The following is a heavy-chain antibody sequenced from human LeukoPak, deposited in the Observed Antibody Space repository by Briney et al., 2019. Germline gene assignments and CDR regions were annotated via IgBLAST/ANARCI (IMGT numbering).Heavy chain of an antibody. CDR1: GYSFTSYW. CDR2: IYPGDSDT. Sequence: GESLKISCKGSGYSFTSYWIGRVRQMPGKGLEWMGIIYPGDSDTRYSPSFQGQVTISADKSISTAYLQWSSLKASDTAMYYCARQLGSGYDLYYYGMDVWGQGTTVTVSS. V-gene: IGHV5-51*01. D-gene: IGHD5-12*01. CDR3: ARQLGSGYDLYYYGMDV. J-gene: IGHJ6*02.